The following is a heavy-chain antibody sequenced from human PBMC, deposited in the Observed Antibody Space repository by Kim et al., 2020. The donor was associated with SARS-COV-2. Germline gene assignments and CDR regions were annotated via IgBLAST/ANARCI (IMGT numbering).Heavy chain of an antibody. J-gene: IGHJ4*02. CDR1: GGSFSGYY. CDR3: ARGRRIAAAGTDFDY. Sequence: SETLSLTCAVYGGSFSGYYWSWIRQPPGKGLEWIGEINHSGSTNYNPSLKSRVTISVDTSKNQFSLKLSSVTAADTAVYYCARGRRIAAAGTDFDYWGQG. D-gene: IGHD6-13*01. CDR2: INHSGST. V-gene: IGHV4-34*01.